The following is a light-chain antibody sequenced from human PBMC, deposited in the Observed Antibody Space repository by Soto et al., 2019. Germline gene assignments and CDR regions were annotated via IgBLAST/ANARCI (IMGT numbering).Light chain of an antibody. CDR3: ATWDDSLSGRV. V-gene: IGLV1-44*01. CDR2: SNN. Sequence: QSALTQPPSASGTPGQRVTISCSGSRSNIGSNTVSWYQHLPGTAPKLLMYSNNKRPSGVPDRFSGSKSGTSASLAISGLQSEDEADYYCATWDDSLSGRVFGTGTKSPS. CDR1: RSNIGSNT. J-gene: IGLJ1*01.